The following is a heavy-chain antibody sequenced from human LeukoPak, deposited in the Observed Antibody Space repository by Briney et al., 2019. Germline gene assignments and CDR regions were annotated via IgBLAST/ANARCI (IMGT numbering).Heavy chain of an antibody. CDR3: AKVISGVGYYA. D-gene: IGHD3-22*01. CDR1: EFTFSSYA. J-gene: IGHJ4*02. CDR2: ISGSGGST. Sequence: GGSLRLSCAASEFTFSSYAMSWVRQAPGKGLEWVSAISGSGGSTYYADSVKGRFTISRDNSKNTLYLQMNSLRAEDTAVYYCAKVISGVGYYAWGQGTLVTVSS. V-gene: IGHV3-23*01.